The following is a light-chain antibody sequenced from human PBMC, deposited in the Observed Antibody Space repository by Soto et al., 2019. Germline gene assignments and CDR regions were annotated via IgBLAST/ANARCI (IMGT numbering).Light chain of an antibody. CDR1: EAIRSA. V-gene: IGKV1-6*01. CDR3: LLDFRYFWA. CDR2: AAS. J-gene: IGKJ1*01. Sequence: AIQLTQSPSSLSASVGDSVTITCRSSEAIRSALGWYQQKPGKVPKIXIYAASILQSGVPSRFSGSGSGTDCTLTISSLQPEDVATYYCLLDFRYFWAFGQGTKVDIK.